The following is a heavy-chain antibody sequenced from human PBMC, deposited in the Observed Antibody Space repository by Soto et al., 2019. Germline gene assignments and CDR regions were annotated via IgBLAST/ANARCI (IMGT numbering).Heavy chain of an antibody. D-gene: IGHD6-19*01. Sequence: QVQLVESGGGVVQPGRSLRLSCAASGFTFSSYGMHWVRQAPGKGQEWVAVISYDGSNKYYADSVKGRFTISRDNSKNTLYLQMNSLRAEDTAVYYCAKDGVAVADYYFDYWGQGTLVTVSS. CDR3: AKDGVAVADYYFDY. CDR2: ISYDGSNK. V-gene: IGHV3-30*18. CDR1: GFTFSSYG. J-gene: IGHJ4*02.